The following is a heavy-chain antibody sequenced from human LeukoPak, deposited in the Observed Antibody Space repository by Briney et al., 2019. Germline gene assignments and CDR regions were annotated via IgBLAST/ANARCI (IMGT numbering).Heavy chain of an antibody. CDR1: GDSVSSGFYY. V-gene: IGHV4-61*01. CDR3: ARGYGGQYVDY. CDR2: IYYTGST. J-gene: IGHJ4*02. D-gene: IGHD2-15*01. Sequence: SETLSLTCVVSGDSVSSGFYYWSWIRQPPGKTLEWIGHIYYTGSTNYNPSLKSRVAMSLDTSKNQFSLNVRSVTAADTAIYYCARGYGGQYVDYWGQGILVPVSS.